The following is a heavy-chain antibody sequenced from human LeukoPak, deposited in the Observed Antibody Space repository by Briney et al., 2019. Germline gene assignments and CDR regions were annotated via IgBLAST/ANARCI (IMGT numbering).Heavy chain of an antibody. J-gene: IGHJ5*02. D-gene: IGHD1-26*01. V-gene: IGHV3-23*01. CDR1: EFSFSSYG. Sequence: GGSLRLSCAASEFSFSSYGMSWVRQAPGKGLEWVSAISGSGGRTYYADSVKGRFTISRDNSKNTLYLQMNSLRAEDTAVYYCAKDYEPLVGVHRWGDWFDPWGQGTLVTVSS. CDR3: AKDYEPLVGVHRWGDWFDP. CDR2: ISGSGGRT.